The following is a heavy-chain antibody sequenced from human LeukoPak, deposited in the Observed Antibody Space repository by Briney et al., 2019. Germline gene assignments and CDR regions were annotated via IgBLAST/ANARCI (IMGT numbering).Heavy chain of an antibody. CDR2: ISGSGDST. CDR1: GFTFSSYA. D-gene: IGHD2-21*02. V-gene: IGHV3-23*01. CDR3: ARDDYYFDY. J-gene: IGHJ4*02. Sequence: GGSLRLSCAASGFTFSSYAMSWVRQAPGKGLEWVSGISGSGDSTYYADYVKARFTISRDNSKNTLYLQMNSLSAEDTAVYYCARDDYYFDYWGQGTLVTVSS.